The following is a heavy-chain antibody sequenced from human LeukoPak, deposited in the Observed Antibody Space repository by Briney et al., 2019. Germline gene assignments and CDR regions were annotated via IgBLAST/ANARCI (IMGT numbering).Heavy chain of an antibody. J-gene: IGHJ3*02. CDR3: ARGIVGALDAFDI. CDR1: GFTFSSYG. CDR2: ISYDGSNK. D-gene: IGHD1-26*01. V-gene: IGHV3-30*03. Sequence: PGGSLRLSCAASGFTFSSYGMHWVRQAPGKGLEWVAVISYDGSNKYYADSVKGRFTISRDNSKNTLYLQMNSLRAEDTAVYYCARGIVGALDAFDIWGQGTMVTVSS.